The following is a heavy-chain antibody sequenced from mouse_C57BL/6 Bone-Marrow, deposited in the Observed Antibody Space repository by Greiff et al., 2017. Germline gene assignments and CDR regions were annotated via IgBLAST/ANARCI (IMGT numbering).Heavy chain of an antibody. V-gene: IGHV5-12*01. D-gene: IGHD6-1*01. CDR2: ISNGGGST. CDR1: GFTFSDYY. CDR3: ARSSSRAMDY. Sequence: DVQLVESGGGLVQPGGSLKLSCAASGFTFSDYYLYWVRQTPEKRLEWVAYISNGGGSTYYPDTVKGRFTISRDNAKNTLYLQMSRLKSEDTAMYYCARSSSRAMDYWGQGTSVTVSS. J-gene: IGHJ4*01.